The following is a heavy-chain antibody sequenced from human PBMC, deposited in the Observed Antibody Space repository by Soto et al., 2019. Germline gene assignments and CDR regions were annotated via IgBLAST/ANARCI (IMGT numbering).Heavy chain of an antibody. CDR3: ASLRSGSGPPCDY. CDR1: CCSISSYY. Sequence: QVQLQESGPGLVKPSETLSLTCTVSCCSISSYYWSWIRQPPGKVLEWIGYIYYSGSTNYNPSLKSRVTISVDTSKNQFSLKLSSVTSADTAVYYCASLRSGSGPPCDYWGNGTLVTGSS. CDR2: IYYSGST. D-gene: IGHD6-19*01. V-gene: IGHV4-59*08. J-gene: IGHJ4*01.